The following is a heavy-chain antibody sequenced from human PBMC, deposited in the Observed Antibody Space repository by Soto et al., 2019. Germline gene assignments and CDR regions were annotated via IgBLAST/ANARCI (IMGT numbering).Heavy chain of an antibody. J-gene: IGHJ6*02. CDR3: ARDRFSSSVLSLWTNPNTYYGMDV. CDR2: IYSGGST. D-gene: IGHD6-6*01. V-gene: IGHV3-66*01. CDR1: GFTVGSNY. Sequence: PGGSLRLSCAASGFTVGSNYMSWVRQAPGRGLEWVSVIYSGGSTYYADSVKGRFTISRDNSKNTLYLQMNSLRTEDRAVYYCARDRFSSSVLSLWTNPNTYYGMDVWGQGTTVTVSS.